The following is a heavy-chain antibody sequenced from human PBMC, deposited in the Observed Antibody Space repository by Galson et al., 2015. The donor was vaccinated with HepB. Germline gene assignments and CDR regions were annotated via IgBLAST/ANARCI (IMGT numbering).Heavy chain of an antibody. CDR2: VNPNSGAT. V-gene: IGHV1-2*02. CDR3: ARDLYDILTGSRLRGYDHFGMDV. CDR1: GYTFTNFY. Sequence: SVKVSCKASGYTFTNFYIHWVRQVPGQGPECMGWVNPNSGATTYTPKFQDRLTMTRDTSLRTVYMERNRLTSDDTAVYYCARDLYDILTGSRLRGYDHFGMDVWGQGTAVTVSS. D-gene: IGHD3-9*01. J-gene: IGHJ6*02.